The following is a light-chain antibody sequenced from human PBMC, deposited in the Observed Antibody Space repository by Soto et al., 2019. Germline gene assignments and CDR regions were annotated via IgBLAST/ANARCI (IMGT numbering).Light chain of an antibody. CDR1: QGISSA. CDR2: DVF. CDR3: QQLETYPLT. J-gene: IGKJ5*01. V-gene: IGKV1-13*02. Sequence: AIPVTQSPSSLSASVGDTVTITCRASQGISSAFAWYQQKPGKAPRLLIYDVFNLQSGVPSRFSGSGSGTDFTLTISRLQPEDFATYYCQQLETYPLTFGQGTRLEVK.